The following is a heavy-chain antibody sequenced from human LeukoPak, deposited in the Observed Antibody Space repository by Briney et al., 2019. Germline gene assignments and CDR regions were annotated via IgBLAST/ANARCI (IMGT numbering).Heavy chain of an antibody. CDR1: GASVNNYY. Sequence: MSSETLSLTCTVSGASVNNYYWTWIRQPAGRGLEWIGRIYSSGNINENPSLRSRVSISVDTSKNQFSLKLSSVTAADTAVYYCARGVYIAAAQYGYWGQGTLVTVSS. J-gene: IGHJ4*02. V-gene: IGHV4-4*07. CDR2: IYSSGNI. CDR3: ARGVYIAAAQYGY. D-gene: IGHD6-13*01.